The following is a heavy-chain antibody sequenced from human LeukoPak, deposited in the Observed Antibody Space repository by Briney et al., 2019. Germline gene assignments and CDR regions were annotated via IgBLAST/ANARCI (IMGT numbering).Heavy chain of an antibody. D-gene: IGHD1-14*01. CDR3: ARRPDTYQDY. J-gene: IGHJ4*02. V-gene: IGHV4-38-2*01. CDR2: IYHSGST. Sequence: PSETLSLTCAVSGYSISSGYYWGWIRQPPGKGLEWIGSIYHSGSTYYNPSLKSRVTISVDTSKNQFSLKLSSVTAADTAVYYCARRPDTYQDYWGQGTLATVSS. CDR1: GYSISSGYY.